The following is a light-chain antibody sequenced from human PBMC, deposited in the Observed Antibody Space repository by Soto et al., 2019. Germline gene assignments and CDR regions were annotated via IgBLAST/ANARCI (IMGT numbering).Light chain of an antibody. CDR3: GTWDNSLSLPYV. CDR1: SSNIGNNY. J-gene: IGLJ1*01. V-gene: IGLV1-51*02. Sequence: QSVLTQPPSLSAAPGQKVTISCSGGSSNIGNNYVSWYQQLPGTAPKLLIFENNKRPSGIPDRFSASKSGTSATLAITGLQTGDAADYYCGTWDNSLSLPYVFGTGTKVTVL. CDR2: ENN.